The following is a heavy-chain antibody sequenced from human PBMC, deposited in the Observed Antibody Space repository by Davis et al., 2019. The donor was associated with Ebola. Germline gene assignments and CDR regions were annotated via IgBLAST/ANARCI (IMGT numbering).Heavy chain of an antibody. Sequence: ASVKVSCKCKVSGYTLAELSMHWLRHAPGKGLEWMGYFDPEDGEAIYAQTFQGSVTMTEDTSTHTAYMELSGLRYEDTAVYYCSIGGTTGGFDYWGQGTLVTVSS. V-gene: IGHV1-24*01. CDR1: GYTLAELS. D-gene: IGHD1-14*01. J-gene: IGHJ4*02. CDR3: SIGGTTGGFDY. CDR2: FDPEDGEA.